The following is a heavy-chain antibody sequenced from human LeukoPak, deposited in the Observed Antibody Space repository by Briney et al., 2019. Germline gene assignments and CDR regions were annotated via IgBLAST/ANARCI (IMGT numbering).Heavy chain of an antibody. Sequence: PSETLSLTCTVSGGSFSSYYWSWIRQPPGKGLEWIGYIYYSGSTNYNPSLKSRVTISVDTSKNQFSLKLSSVTAADTAVYYCARQDTAMVKGWFDPWGQGTLVTVSS. CDR3: ARQDTAMVKGWFDP. CDR2: IYYSGST. J-gene: IGHJ5*02. V-gene: IGHV4-59*01. D-gene: IGHD5-18*01. CDR1: GGSFSSYY.